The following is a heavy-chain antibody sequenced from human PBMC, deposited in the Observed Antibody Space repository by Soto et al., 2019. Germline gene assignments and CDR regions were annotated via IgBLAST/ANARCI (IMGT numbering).Heavy chain of an antibody. CDR3: AKAEVSRKYYGHSLDV. CDR1: GFTFSNYG. J-gene: IGHJ6*02. Sequence: QVQLVESGGGLVQPGRSLRLSCVVSGFTFSNYGMHWVRQAPGKGLEWVADIWYDGSGQRYAGSVQGRFTISRDNSKNTLYLQINSLRVEDTAVYYCAKAEVSRKYYGHSLDVWGQGTTVTVSS. D-gene: IGHD4-17*01. CDR2: IWYDGSGQ. V-gene: IGHV3-33*03.